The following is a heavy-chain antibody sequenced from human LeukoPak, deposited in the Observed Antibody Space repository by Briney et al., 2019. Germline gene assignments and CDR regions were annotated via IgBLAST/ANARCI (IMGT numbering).Heavy chain of an antibody. J-gene: IGHJ4*02. CDR2: IYYGGST. D-gene: IGHD3-16*02. Sequence: SETLSLTCTVSGGSISSSSYYWGGIRQPPGKGLEGLGGIYYGGSTYYNPSLKSRVTISVDTSKNQFSLKLSSVTAADTAVYYCARLPYVWGSYRYPSYFDYWGQGTLVTVSS. CDR3: ARLPYVWGSYRYPSYFDY. V-gene: IGHV4-39*01. CDR1: GGSISSSSYY.